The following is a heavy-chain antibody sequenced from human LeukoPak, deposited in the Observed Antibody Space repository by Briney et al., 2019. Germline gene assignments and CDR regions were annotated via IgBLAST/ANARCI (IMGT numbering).Heavy chain of an antibody. Sequence: PGGSLRLSCAASGFTFSSYGMHWVRQAPGKGLEWGAVIWYDGSNKYYADSVKGRFTISRDNSKNTLYLQMNSLRAEDTAVYYCAKDSTGGIGAFDIWGQGTMVTVSS. J-gene: IGHJ3*02. CDR3: AKDSTGGIGAFDI. V-gene: IGHV3-33*06. CDR2: IWYDGSNK. CDR1: GFTFSSYG. D-gene: IGHD1-26*01.